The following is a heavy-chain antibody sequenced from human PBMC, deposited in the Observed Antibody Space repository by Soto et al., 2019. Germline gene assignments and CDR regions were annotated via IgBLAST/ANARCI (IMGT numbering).Heavy chain of an antibody. J-gene: IGHJ6*02. D-gene: IGHD2-2*02. CDR1: GYTFTGYY. CDR3: ARIPRVHDYYYYYGMDV. CDR2: INPNSGGT. Sequence: GASVKVSCKASGYTFTGYYMHWVRQAPGQGLEWMGWINPNSGGTNYAQKFQGRVTMTRETSISTAYMELSRLRSDDTAVYYCARIPRVHDYYYYYGMDVWGQGTTVTVSS. V-gene: IGHV1-2*02.